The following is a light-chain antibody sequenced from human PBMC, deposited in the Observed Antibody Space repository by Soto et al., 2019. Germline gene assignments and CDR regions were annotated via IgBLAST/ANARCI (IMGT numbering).Light chain of an antibody. Sequence: EIVLTQSPGTLSLSPGERATLSCGASQSVTSNYLAWYQQKPGQAPRLLIFGASIRVKGIPVRFIGSGSGTDFTLTISRLEPEDFAVYYCQHYVTSLTTFGQGTKVEVK. CDR3: QHYVTSLTT. CDR2: GAS. CDR1: QSVTSNY. V-gene: IGKV3-20*01. J-gene: IGKJ1*01.